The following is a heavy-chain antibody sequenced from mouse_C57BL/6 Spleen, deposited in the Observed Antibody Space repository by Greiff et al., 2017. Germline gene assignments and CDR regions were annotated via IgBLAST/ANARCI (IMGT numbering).Heavy chain of an antibody. CDR3: ARNGYDGYYFDY. D-gene: IGHD2-2*01. J-gene: IGHJ2*01. CDR2: INPNNGGT. CDR1: GYTFTDYY. Sequence: VQLKQSGPELVKPGASVKISCKASGYTFTDYYMNWVKQSHGKSLEWIGDINPNNGGTSYNQKFKGKATLTVDKSSSTAYMELRSLTSEDSAVYYCARNGYDGYYFDYWGQGTTLTVSS. V-gene: IGHV1-26*01.